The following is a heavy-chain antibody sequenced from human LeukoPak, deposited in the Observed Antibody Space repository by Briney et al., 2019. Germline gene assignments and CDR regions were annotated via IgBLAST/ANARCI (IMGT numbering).Heavy chain of an antibody. CDR2: IKSKTDGGTA. V-gene: IGHV3-15*01. Sequence: GGSLRLSCAASGFTFTNAWMTWVRQAPGKGLEWVGRIKSKTDGGTADYAAPVKGGFIISRDDSKNMLYLQMNSLETEDTAVYYCTTIREFWGQGTLVTVSS. CDR3: TTIREF. D-gene: IGHD2/OR15-2a*01. CDR1: GFTFTNAW. J-gene: IGHJ4*02.